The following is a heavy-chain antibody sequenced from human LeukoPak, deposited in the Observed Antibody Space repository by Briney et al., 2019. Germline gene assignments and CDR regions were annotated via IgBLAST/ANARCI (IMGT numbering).Heavy chain of an antibody. CDR2: INHSGRT. V-gene: IGHV4-34*01. D-gene: IGHD5-18*01. CDR3: ASRQLWLRRGWFDP. Sequence: SETLSLTCAVYGGSLSGYYWSWIRQPPGKGLEWIGEINHSGRTNYNPSLMSRVTISVDTSKNQFSLKLSSVTAADTAVYYCASRQLWLRRGWFDPWGQGTLVTVSS. J-gene: IGHJ5*02. CDR1: GGSLSGYY.